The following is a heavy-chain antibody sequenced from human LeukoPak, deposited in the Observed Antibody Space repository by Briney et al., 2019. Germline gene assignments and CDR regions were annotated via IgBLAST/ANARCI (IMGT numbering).Heavy chain of an antibody. CDR1: GFTFSSYA. CDR3: ASERITMIVVVPPPFDY. J-gene: IGHJ4*02. D-gene: IGHD3-22*01. CDR2: ISGSGGST. V-gene: IGHV3-23*01. Sequence: PGGSLRLSCAASGFTFSSYAMSWVRQAPGKGLEWVSAISGSGGSTYYADSVKGRFTISRDNSKNTLYLQMNSLRAEDTAVYYCASERITMIVVVPPPFDYWGQGTLVTVSS.